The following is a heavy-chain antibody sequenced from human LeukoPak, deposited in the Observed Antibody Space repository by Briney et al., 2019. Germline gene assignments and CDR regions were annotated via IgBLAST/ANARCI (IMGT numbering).Heavy chain of an antibody. J-gene: IGHJ4*02. D-gene: IGHD4-17*01. V-gene: IGHV4-38-2*02. CDR3: ARAPILYGDYGEEFDY. CDR1: GYSISSGYY. Sequence: SETLSLTCTVSGYSISSGYYWGWIRQPPGKGLEWIGSIYHSGSTYYNPSLKSRVTISVDTSKNQFSLKLSSVTAADTAVYYCARAPILYGDYGEEFDYWGQGTLVTVSS. CDR2: IYHSGST.